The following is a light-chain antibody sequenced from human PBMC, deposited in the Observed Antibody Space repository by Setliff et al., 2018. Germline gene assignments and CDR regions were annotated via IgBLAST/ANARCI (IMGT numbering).Light chain of an antibody. Sequence: QSVLTQPPSASGTPGQRVTISCSGSSSNIGSNTVNWYQQLPGTAPKLLIYRNNQRPSGVPDRFSGSKSGTSASLAISGLQSEDEADYYCCSYAGSYTYVFGTGTKGTVL. CDR3: CSYAGSYTYV. CDR2: RNN. V-gene: IGLV1-44*01. J-gene: IGLJ1*01. CDR1: SSNIGSNT.